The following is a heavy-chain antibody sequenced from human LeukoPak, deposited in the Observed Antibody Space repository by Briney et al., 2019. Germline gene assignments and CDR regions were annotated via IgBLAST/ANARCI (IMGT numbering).Heavy chain of an antibody. Sequence: GGSLRLSCAASGFVISGYWMDWVRQVPGKGLMWVARVSADESNKDYADSVKGRFTISRDNSKNTLNLQMNSLRAEDTAVYYCAKVRKSIWYLEFDYWGQGTLVTVSS. V-gene: IGHV3-74*01. CDR2: VSADESNK. CDR3: AKVRKSIWYLEFDY. J-gene: IGHJ4*02. D-gene: IGHD6-13*01. CDR1: GFVISGYW.